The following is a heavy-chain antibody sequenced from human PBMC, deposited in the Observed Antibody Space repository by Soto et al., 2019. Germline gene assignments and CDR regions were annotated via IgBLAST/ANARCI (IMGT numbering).Heavy chain of an antibody. J-gene: IGHJ6*02. CDR2: ISSSSSYT. V-gene: IGHV3-11*06. CDR3: ARDQDSGYDPEQSDYYYYGMDV. CDR1: GFTFSDYY. Sequence: VGSLRLSCAASGFTFSDYYMSWIRQAPGKGLEWVSYISSSSSYTNYADSVKGRFTISRDNAKNSLYLQMNSLRAEDTAVYYCARDQDSGYDPEQSDYYYYGMDVWGQGTTVTVSS. D-gene: IGHD5-12*01.